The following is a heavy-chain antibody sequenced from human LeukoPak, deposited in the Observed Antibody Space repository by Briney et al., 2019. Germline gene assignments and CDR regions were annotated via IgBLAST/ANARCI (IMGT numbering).Heavy chain of an antibody. CDR3: ARGPNRITMMIGDAFDI. D-gene: IGHD3-22*01. Sequence: SETLSLTCTVSGGSISSYYWSWIRQPAGKELEWIGRIYTSGSTSYNPSLKSRVTMSVDTSKNQFSLKLSSVTAADTAVYYCARGPNRITMMIGDAFDIWGQGTMVTISS. CDR2: IYTSGST. CDR1: GGSISSYY. V-gene: IGHV4-4*07. J-gene: IGHJ3*02.